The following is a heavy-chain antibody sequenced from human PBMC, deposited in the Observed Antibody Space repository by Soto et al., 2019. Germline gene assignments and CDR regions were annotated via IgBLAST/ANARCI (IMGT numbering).Heavy chain of an antibody. J-gene: IGHJ4*02. CDR1: GFTFSSYA. Sequence: VGSLRLSCAASGFTFSSYAMHWVRQAPGKGLEWVAVISYDGSNKYYADSVKGRFTISRDNSKNTLYLQMNSLRAEDTAVYYCARDRGWFDYWGQGTLVTVSS. D-gene: IGHD3-10*01. V-gene: IGHV3-30-3*01. CDR2: ISYDGSNK. CDR3: ARDRGWFDY.